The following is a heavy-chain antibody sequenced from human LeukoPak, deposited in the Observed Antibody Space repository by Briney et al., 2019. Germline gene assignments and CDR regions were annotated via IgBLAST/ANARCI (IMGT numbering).Heavy chain of an antibody. CDR1: GGSFSGYY. CDR3: ARASSQYQLLPGGWFDP. V-gene: IGHV4-34*01. J-gene: IGHJ5*02. CDR2: INHSGST. D-gene: IGHD2-2*01. Sequence: SETLSLTCAVYGGSFSGYYWSWIRQPPGKGLEWIGEINHSGSTNYNPSLKSRVTMSVDTSKNQFSLKLSSVTAADTAVYYCARASSQYQLLPGGWFDPWGQGTLVTVSS.